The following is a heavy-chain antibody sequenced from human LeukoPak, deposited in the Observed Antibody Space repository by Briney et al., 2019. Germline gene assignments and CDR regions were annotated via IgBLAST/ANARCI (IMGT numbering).Heavy chain of an antibody. CDR1: GDSISSYY. Sequence: KPSETLSLTCTVSGDSISSYYWSWIRQPPGKGLEWIGYIYYSGGTYYNHSLKSRITISVDTSKNQFSLKLRSVTAADTAVYYCARHVTISGPYDASDIWGQGTMVTVS. CDR2: IYYSGGT. V-gene: IGHV4-59*08. CDR3: ARHVTISGPYDASDI. D-gene: IGHD5-24*01. J-gene: IGHJ3*02.